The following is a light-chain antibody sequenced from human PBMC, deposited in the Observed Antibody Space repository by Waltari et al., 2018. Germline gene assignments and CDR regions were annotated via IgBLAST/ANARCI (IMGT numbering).Light chain of an antibody. CDR3: QQYNRWPPIT. V-gene: IGKV3-15*01. J-gene: IGKJ5*01. Sequence: VMTQSPATLSVSPGERATLSCRASLSIADNLAWYQQKRGQAPRLLIYGASTRATGIPARFTGRGSGTDFTLTISSLQSEDSAVYYCQQYNRWPPITFGQGTRLEI. CDR2: GAS. CDR1: LSIADN.